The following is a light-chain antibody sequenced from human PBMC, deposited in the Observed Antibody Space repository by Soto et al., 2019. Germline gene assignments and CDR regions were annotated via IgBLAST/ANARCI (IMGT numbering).Light chain of an antibody. CDR2: EVS. CDR3: SSYAGSNHVI. Sequence: QSALTQPPSASGSPGQSVTISCTGTRSDIGGYNYVFWYQQHPGKAPKLMIYEVSQRPSGVPDRFSGSKSGHTASLTVSGLQADDEADYYCSSYAGSNHVIFGGGTKLTVL. V-gene: IGLV2-8*01. J-gene: IGLJ2*01. CDR1: RSDIGGYNY.